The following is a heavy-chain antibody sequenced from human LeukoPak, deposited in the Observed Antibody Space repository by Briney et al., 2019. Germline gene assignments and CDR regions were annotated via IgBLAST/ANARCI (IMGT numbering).Heavy chain of an antibody. V-gene: IGHV3-30*02. J-gene: IGHJ5*02. CDR2: IRYDGSKK. CDR1: GFTFSSYA. CDR3: ARDRIAAAGTTRGRWFDP. Sequence: GGSLRLSCAASGFTFSSYAVSWVRQAPGKGLEWVAFIRYDGSKKYYADSVKGRFTISRDNSKNTLDLQMNSLRAEDTAVYYCARDRIAAAGTTRGRWFDPWGQGTLVTVSS. D-gene: IGHD6-13*01.